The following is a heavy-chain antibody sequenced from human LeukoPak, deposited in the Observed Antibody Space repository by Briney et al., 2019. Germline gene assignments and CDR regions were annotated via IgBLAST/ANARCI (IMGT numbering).Heavy chain of an antibody. D-gene: IGHD4-17*01. CDR1: GFTFSSYW. J-gene: IGHJ1*01. V-gene: IGHV3-74*01. CDR2: INSEGSST. CDR3: ARVITVYNDYEEVAEYFQH. Sequence: GGSLRLSCAASGFTFSSYWMHWVRQAPGKGLVWVSRINSEGSSTTYADSVKGQFTISRDNAKNTLYLQMNSLRAEDTAVYYCARVITVYNDYEEVAEYFQHWGQGTLVIVSS.